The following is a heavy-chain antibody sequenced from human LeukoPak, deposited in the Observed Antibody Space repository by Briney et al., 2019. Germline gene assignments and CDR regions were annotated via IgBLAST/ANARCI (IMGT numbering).Heavy chain of an antibody. CDR2: IYPGDSDT. V-gene: IGHV5-51*01. CDR3: ARHKEDYYGSGSYGLDY. Sequence: GASLQISCQGSGSIFTSYWIGWGRQLPGKGLEWMGIIYPGDSDTRYSPSFQGQVTISADKSINTAYLQWSSLKASDTAMYYCARHKEDYYGSGSYGLDYWGQGTLVTVSS. J-gene: IGHJ4*02. D-gene: IGHD3-10*01. CDR1: GSIFTSYW.